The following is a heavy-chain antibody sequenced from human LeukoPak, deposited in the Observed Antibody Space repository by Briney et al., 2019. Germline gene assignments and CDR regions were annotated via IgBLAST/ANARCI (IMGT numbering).Heavy chain of an antibody. CDR2: IKLDGSEK. CDR1: GFTFGKYW. V-gene: IGHV3-7*03. CDR3: ARDQYDTWSRRGNFDS. D-gene: IGHD3-3*01. J-gene: IGHJ4*02. Sequence: RGVSLRLSCVASGFTFGKYWMSWVRQAPGKGLEWVANIKLDGSEKNYVDSVKGRFTISRDNTKNSLYLQMNSLRAEDTAVFYRARDQYDTWSRRGNFDSWGQGTLVIVSS.